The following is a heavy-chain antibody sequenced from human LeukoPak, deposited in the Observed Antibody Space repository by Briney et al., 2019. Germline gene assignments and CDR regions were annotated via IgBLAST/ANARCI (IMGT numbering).Heavy chain of an antibody. Sequence: QSGGSLRLSCAASGFTFSNYGMHWVRQAPGKGLEWVAFIRYDGSNKYYADSVKGRFTISRDNSKNSLYLQMNSLRAEDTAVYYCAREGVVVVPAALDYWGQGTLVTVSS. CDR1: GFTFSNYG. J-gene: IGHJ4*02. D-gene: IGHD2-2*01. CDR2: IRYDGSNK. CDR3: AREGVVVVPAALDY. V-gene: IGHV3-30*02.